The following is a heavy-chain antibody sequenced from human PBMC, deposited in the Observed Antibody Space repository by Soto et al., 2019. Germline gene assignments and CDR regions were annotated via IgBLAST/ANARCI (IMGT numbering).Heavy chain of an antibody. V-gene: IGHV1-69*01. Sequence: QVQLVQSGAEVKKPGSSVKVSCNTSGGTFNSFAISWVRQAPGQGLEWMGAVIPNFETTYYAQKFQGRLAIAPDESTATAYMELSSLRSEDTAVYYCARDQGLYVHTGMVIDYYGMDVWGQGTTVTVSS. CDR3: ARDQGLYVHTGMVIDYYGMDV. D-gene: IGHD5-18*01. CDR1: GGTFNSFA. CDR2: VIPNFETT. J-gene: IGHJ6*02.